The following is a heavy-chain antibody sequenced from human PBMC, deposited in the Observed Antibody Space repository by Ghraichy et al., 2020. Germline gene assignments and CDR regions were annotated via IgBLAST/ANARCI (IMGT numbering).Heavy chain of an antibody. V-gene: IGHV4-34*01. CDR1: GGPFGGYY. D-gene: IGHD2-15*01. Sequence: ETLSLTCAVYGGPFGGYYWNLVRQSPGKGLEWIGEIYPGGSTNYNPSLESRVTISVDASRKQFSLSLFSVTAADTAIYYCARGRYCGGGSCYPRPYYFDSWGQGTMVTVSS. CDR3: ARGRYCGGGSCYPRPYYFDS. J-gene: IGHJ4*02. CDR2: IYPGGST.